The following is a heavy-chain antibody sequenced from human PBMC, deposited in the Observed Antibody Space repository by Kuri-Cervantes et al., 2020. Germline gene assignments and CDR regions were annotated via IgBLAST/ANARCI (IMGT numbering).Heavy chain of an antibody. CDR3: AAATVSRPEYFQH. J-gene: IGHJ1*01. CDR1: GFTFTSSA. D-gene: IGHD4-17*01. V-gene: IGHV1-58*01. CDR2: IVVGSGNT. Sequence: SVKVSCKASGFTFTSSAVQWVRQARGQRLEWIGWIVVGSGNTNYARKFQERVTISRDMSTSTAYMELSSLRSDDTAVYYCAAATVSRPEYFQHWGQGTLVTVSS.